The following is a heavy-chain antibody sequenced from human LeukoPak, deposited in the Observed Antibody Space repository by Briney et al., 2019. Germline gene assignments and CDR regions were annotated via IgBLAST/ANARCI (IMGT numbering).Heavy chain of an antibody. J-gene: IGHJ4*02. V-gene: IGHV4-59*08. Sequence: NPSETLSLTCTVSGGSISTYYWSWIRQPPGKGLEWIGYIHYSGSTNYNPSLRSRVTISVGTSKNQFSLKLSSATAADTAVYFCARRAFNSVMFDYWGQGTLVTVSS. D-gene: IGHD3-16*01. CDR3: ARRAFNSVMFDY. CDR1: GGSISTYY. CDR2: IHYSGST.